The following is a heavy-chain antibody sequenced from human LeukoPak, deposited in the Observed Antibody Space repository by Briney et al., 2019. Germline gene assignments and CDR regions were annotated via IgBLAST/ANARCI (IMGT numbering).Heavy chain of an antibody. D-gene: IGHD6-13*01. CDR3: ARRRAAAVPYFDY. Sequence: GGSLRLSCAASGFTFSSYAISWVRQAPGKGLEWVSAISGSGGSTYYADSVKGRFTISRDNSKNTLYLQMNSLRAEDTAVYYCARRRAAAVPYFDYWGQGTLVTVSS. CDR1: GFTFSSYA. CDR2: ISGSGGST. J-gene: IGHJ4*02. V-gene: IGHV3-23*01.